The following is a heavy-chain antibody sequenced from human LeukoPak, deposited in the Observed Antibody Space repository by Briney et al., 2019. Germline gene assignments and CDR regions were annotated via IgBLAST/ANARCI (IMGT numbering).Heavy chain of an antibody. CDR2: ISYSGNT. CDR1: RDSSSSNSYY. CDR3: ARRTGSYYCCFDY. V-gene: IGHV4-39*01. J-gene: IGHJ4*02. Sequence: SETLSLTCTVSRDSSSSNSYYWGWIRQPPGKGLEWIGSISYSGNTNYNPALKSRVTLSVDASKNQFSLKVTSVTAADTAVYYCARRTGSYYCCFDYWGQGTLVTVSS. D-gene: IGHD1-26*01.